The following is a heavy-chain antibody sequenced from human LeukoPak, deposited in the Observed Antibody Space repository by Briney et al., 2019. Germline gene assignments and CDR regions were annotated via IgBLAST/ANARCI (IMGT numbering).Heavy chain of an antibody. CDR1: GYTFTSYG. Sequence: GASVKVSCKASGYTFTSYGISWVRQAPGQGLEWMGWISAYNGNTNYAQKLQGRVTMTTDTSTSTAYMELRSLRSDDTAVYYCARDREKYDILTGYDYWGQGTLVTVSS. J-gene: IGHJ4*02. CDR3: ARDREKYDILTGYDY. CDR2: ISAYNGNT. V-gene: IGHV1-18*01. D-gene: IGHD3-9*01.